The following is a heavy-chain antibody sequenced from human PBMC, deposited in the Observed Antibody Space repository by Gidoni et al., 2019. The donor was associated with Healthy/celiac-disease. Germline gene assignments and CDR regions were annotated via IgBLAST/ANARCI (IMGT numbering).Heavy chain of an antibody. Sequence: EVQLVESGGGLVKPGGALRLSCAASGFNFSHAWMHCVRPAPGQGRELVGRITSTTAGGTTDDASPVKGRFTISRDDSKNTLHLQMNSLTTEDTAVYYCTTGPDCCGGSCYSTYGMDVWGQGTTVTVSS. V-gene: IGHV3-15*07. CDR1: GFNFSHAW. CDR3: TTGPDCCGGSCYSTYGMDV. J-gene: IGHJ6*02. D-gene: IGHD2-15*01. CDR2: ITSTTAGGTT.